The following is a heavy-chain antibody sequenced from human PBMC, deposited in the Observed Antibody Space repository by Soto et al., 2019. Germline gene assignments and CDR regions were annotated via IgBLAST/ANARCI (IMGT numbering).Heavy chain of an antibody. CDR3: AKMSGVIISDS. Sequence: EVQLLESGGGLVQPGGSLRLSCAASGFTFSSYAMSWVHQAPGKGLEWVSSITASGSGTYYAESVKGRFTISRDKSKNTLYLQMNSLRAEDTAVYHCAKMSGVIISDSWGQGTLVTVSS. CDR2: ITASGSGT. D-gene: IGHD3-10*01. J-gene: IGHJ5*01. V-gene: IGHV3-23*01. CDR1: GFTFSSYA.